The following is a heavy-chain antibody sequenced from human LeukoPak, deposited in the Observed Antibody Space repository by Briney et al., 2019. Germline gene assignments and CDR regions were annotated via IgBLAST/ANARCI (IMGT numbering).Heavy chain of an antibody. CDR3: AKGRPVDY. CDR2: ISYDGSNK. J-gene: IGHJ4*02. CDR1: GFTFSSYG. Sequence: PGRSLRLSSAASGFTFSSYGMHWVRQAPGRGLEWVAVISYDGSNKYYADSVKGRFTISRDNSKNTLYLQMNSLRAEDTAVYYCAKGRPVDYWGQGTLVTVSS. V-gene: IGHV3-30*18.